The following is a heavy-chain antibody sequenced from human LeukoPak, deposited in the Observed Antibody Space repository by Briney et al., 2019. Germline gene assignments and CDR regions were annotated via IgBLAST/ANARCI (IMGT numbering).Heavy chain of an antibody. J-gene: IGHJ3*02. Sequence: PGGSLRLSRAASGFTFDDYGMSWVRQAPGKGLEWVSGINWNGGSTGYADSVKGRFTISRDNAKNSLYLQMNSLRAEDTALYYCAREVGSSAGDAFDIWGQGTMVTVSS. CDR1: GFTFDDYG. CDR2: INWNGGST. V-gene: IGHV3-20*04. CDR3: AREVGSSAGDAFDI. D-gene: IGHD6-6*01.